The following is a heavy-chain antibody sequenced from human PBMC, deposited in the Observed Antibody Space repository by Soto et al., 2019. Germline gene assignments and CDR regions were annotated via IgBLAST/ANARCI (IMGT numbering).Heavy chain of an antibody. V-gene: IGHV4-30-2*01. D-gene: IGHD6-19*01. Sequence: QLQLQESGSGLVKPSQTLSLTCAVSGGSISSGGNSWSWIRQPPGKGLEWIGYIYHSGSTYYNPSLKSRAPMSGDRYKHQFSLKLSSVTAADTAVYYCARAGGLGAVAVDYWGQGTLVTVSS. CDR1: GGSISSGGNS. J-gene: IGHJ4*02. CDR3: ARAGGLGAVAVDY. CDR2: IYHSGST.